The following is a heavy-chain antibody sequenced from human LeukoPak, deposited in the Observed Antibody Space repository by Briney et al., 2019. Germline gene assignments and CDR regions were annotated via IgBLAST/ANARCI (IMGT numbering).Heavy chain of an antibody. Sequence: PSETLSLTWTVSGGSISIISSSTYYWGWIRQAPGKGLEWIGSLYYGENSHYNPSLKSRATLSVDTSNNQFSLKLTSVTAADAAVYFCARQLPTAAADTRGYFDYWGQGTVVTVSS. CDR1: GGSISIISSSTYY. D-gene: IGHD6-25*01. CDR3: ARQLPTAAADTRGYFDY. CDR2: LYYGENS. V-gene: IGHV4-39*01. J-gene: IGHJ4*02.